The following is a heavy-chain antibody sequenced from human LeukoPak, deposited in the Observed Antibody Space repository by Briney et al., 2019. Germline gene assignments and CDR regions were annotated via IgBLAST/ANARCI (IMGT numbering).Heavy chain of an antibody. V-gene: IGHV4-38-2*02. Sequence: SETLSLTCTVSGYSISSGYFWGWIRQPPGKGLEWIGVYHVGTTDYNPSLKSRVTISVDTSKNQFSLKLSSVTAADTAVYYCARPRGDYYGSGSYYNRWFDPWGQGTLVTVSS. CDR2: VYHVGTT. J-gene: IGHJ5*02. D-gene: IGHD3-10*01. CDR1: GYSISSGYF. CDR3: ARPRGDYYGSGSYYNRWFDP.